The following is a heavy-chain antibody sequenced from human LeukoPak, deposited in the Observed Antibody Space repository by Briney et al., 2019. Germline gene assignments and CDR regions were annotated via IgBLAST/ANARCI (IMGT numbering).Heavy chain of an antibody. CDR2: INSDGSST. Sequence: GGSLRLSCAASGFTFSSYWMHWVRQAPGKGLVWVSRINSDGSSTNYADAVKGRFTISRDNAENTLYLQMNSLRPEDTAVYYCAKDRGLMYSSSWFEYFQHWGQGTLVTVSS. J-gene: IGHJ1*01. V-gene: IGHV3-74*01. CDR1: GFTFSSYW. CDR3: AKDRGLMYSSSWFEYFQH. D-gene: IGHD6-13*01.